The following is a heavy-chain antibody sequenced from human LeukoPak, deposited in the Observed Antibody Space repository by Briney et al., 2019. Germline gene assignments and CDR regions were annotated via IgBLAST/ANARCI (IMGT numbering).Heavy chain of an antibody. V-gene: IGHV4-59*01. CDR3: ARRGHSGSYYTFDY. J-gene: IGHJ4*02. CDR2: IYYSGST. D-gene: IGHD1-26*01. Sequence: SETLSLTCTVSGGSLSTYYWSWIGQPPCKELEWMASIYYSGSTNLNPSLKSRVTISVDTSKRQFSLKLRSVTAADTAVYYCARRGHSGSYYTFDYWGQGTLVAVSS. CDR1: GGSLSTYY.